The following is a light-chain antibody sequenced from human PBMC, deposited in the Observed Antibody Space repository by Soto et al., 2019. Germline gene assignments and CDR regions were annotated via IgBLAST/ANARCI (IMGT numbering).Light chain of an antibody. Sequence: DSPMNQPPSAMAAPVGDRVTITCPASQGIGNYLGWFQQKTGKGPKRLIYGASSLQNGVPSRFSGGGSVTEFTLPISSLQPEDFAPYYCLRYSSDLLTFGQGERLDMK. V-gene: IGKV1-17*03. CDR3: LRYSSDLLT. CDR2: GAS. CDR1: QGIGNY. J-gene: IGKJ5*01.